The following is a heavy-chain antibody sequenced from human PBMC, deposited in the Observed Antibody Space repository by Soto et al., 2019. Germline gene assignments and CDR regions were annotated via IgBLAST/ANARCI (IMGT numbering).Heavy chain of an antibody. J-gene: IGHJ5*02. V-gene: IGHV1-58*01. D-gene: IGHD3-9*01. Sequence: SVKVSCKASGFTFSNSAVQWVRQARGQRLEWIGKIVVGSGNTNYAQKFQERVTITRDMSTSTAYMELSSLRSEDTAFYYCAAFDPGPMGFDPWGQGTLVTVSS. CDR1: GFTFSNSA. CDR2: IVVGSGNT. CDR3: AAFDPGPMGFDP.